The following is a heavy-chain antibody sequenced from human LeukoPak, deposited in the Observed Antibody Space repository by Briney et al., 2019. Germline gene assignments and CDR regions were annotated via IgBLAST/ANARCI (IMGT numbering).Heavy chain of an antibody. Sequence: SETLSLTCTVSGGSISSYYWSWIRQPPGKGLEWIGYIYYSGSTNYNPSLKSRVTISVDTSKNQFSLKLSSVTAADTAVYYCARGFIPSSGGSCPTFDYWGQGTLVTVSS. V-gene: IGHV4-59*12. J-gene: IGHJ4*02. D-gene: IGHD2-15*01. CDR3: ARGFIPSSGGSCPTFDY. CDR2: IYYSGST. CDR1: GGSISSYY.